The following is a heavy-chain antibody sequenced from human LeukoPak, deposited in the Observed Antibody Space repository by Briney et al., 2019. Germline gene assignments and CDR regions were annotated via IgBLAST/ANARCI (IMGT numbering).Heavy chain of an antibody. CDR1: GGSISSSSYY. J-gene: IGHJ4*02. CDR2: IYYSGST. Sequence: PSETLSLTCTVSGGSISSSSYYWGWIRQPPGKGLEWIGSIYYSGSTYYNPSLKSRVTISVDTSKNQFSLKLSSVTAADTAVYYCARHRGDGSGSYYPPHYFDYWGQGTLVTVSS. V-gene: IGHV4-39*01. CDR3: ARHRGDGSGSYYPPHYFDY. D-gene: IGHD3-10*01.